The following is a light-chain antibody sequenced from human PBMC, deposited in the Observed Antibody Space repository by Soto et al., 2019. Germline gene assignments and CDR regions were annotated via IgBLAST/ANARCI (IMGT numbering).Light chain of an antibody. CDR3: ASHTDTTTQV. J-gene: IGLJ3*02. Sequence: QSALTQPASVSASPGQSITISCTGTNSDVGKFDYVSWYQHHPGKAPKLVISAVTRRSSGVSDRFSGSKSGNTATLTISGLQAEDEADYYCASHTDTTTQVFGGGTKLTVL. V-gene: IGLV2-14*01. CDR1: NSDVGKFDY. CDR2: AVT.